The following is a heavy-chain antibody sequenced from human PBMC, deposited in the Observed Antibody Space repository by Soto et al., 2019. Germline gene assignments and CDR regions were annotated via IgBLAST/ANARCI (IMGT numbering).Heavy chain of an antibody. Sequence: QVQLVQSGAEVKKPGSSVKVSCKASGGTFSSYAISWVRQAPGQGLEWMGGIIPIFGTANYAQKFQGRVTITADESTSTAYMELSSLRSEDTVVYYCAREAGYCSGGSCYPFDYWGQGTLVTVSS. CDR2: IIPIFGTA. V-gene: IGHV1-69*01. D-gene: IGHD2-15*01. CDR3: AREAGYCSGGSCYPFDY. J-gene: IGHJ4*02. CDR1: GGTFSSYA.